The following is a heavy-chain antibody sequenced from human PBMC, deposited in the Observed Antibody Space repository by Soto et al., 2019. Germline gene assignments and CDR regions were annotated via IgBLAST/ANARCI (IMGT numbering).Heavy chain of an antibody. CDR2: ISFDGKNR. CDR1: GFIFSNYG. J-gene: IGHJ4*02. D-gene: IGHD2-15*01. Sequence: QVQLVESGGGVVQPGKSLRLSCAASGFIFSNYGMHWVRQAPGKGLAWVALISFDGKNRNYADSVKGRFTICRDNPKNTLYLEMNSLRPEDTAFYYCAKRGGVVGGSEHPFFEYWGQGTLVTVSS. V-gene: IGHV3-30*18. CDR3: AKRGGVVGGSEHPFFEY.